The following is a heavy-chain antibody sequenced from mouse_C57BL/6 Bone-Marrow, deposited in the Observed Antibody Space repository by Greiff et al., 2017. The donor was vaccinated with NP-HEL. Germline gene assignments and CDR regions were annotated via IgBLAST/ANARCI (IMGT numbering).Heavy chain of an antibody. CDR2: IDPENGDT. D-gene: IGHD2-2*01. CDR1: GFNIKDDY. CDR3: TTGYLYAMDY. V-gene: IGHV14-4*01. J-gene: IGHJ4*01. Sequence: VQLQQPGAELVRPGASVKLSCTASGFNIKDDYMHWVKQRPEQGLEWIGWIDPENGDTEYASKFQGKATITADTSSNTAYLQLSSLTSEDTAVYYCTTGYLYAMDYWGQGTSVTVSS.